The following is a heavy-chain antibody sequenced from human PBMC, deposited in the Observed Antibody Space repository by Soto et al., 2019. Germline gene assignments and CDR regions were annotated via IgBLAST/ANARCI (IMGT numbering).Heavy chain of an antibody. CDR2: INHSGST. D-gene: IGHD6-6*01. V-gene: IGHV4-34*01. J-gene: IGHJ4*02. Sequence: PSETLSLTCRVYGGSFSGYYWSWIRQPPGKGLEWIGEINHSGSTNYHPSLKSRVTIAVDTSKNQFSLKLSSVTAADTAVYYCARRLGSIAARPGTPYDYWGQGTLVTVSS. CDR1: GGSFSGYY. CDR3: ARRLGSIAARPGTPYDY.